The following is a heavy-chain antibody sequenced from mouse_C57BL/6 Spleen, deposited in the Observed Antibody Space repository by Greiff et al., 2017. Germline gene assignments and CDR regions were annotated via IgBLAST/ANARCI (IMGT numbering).Heavy chain of an antibody. CDR3: ARSPAYYSNEGFAY. D-gene: IGHD2-5*01. Sequence: VQLQQSGPELVKPGASVKMSCKASGYTFTDYNMHWVKQSHGKSLEWIGYINPNNGGTSYNQKFKGKATLTVNKSSSTAYMELRSLTSEDSAVYYCARSPAYYSNEGFAYWGQGTLVTVSA. V-gene: IGHV1-22*01. J-gene: IGHJ3*01. CDR1: GYTFTDYN. CDR2: INPNNGGT.